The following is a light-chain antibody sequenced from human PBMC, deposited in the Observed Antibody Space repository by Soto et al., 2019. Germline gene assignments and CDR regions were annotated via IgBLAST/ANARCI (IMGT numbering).Light chain of an antibody. CDR1: QSVSSW. V-gene: IGKV1-12*01. CDR3: QQGDSFPIT. Sequence: DIQMTQSPSSVSASVGDRVTITCRASQSVSSWLAWYQQKPGTAPRPLIYAASSLQSGVPSRFSGSGAGTEFTLTISSLQSEDFGTYYCQQGDSFPITFGQGTRLEIK. CDR2: AAS. J-gene: IGKJ5*01.